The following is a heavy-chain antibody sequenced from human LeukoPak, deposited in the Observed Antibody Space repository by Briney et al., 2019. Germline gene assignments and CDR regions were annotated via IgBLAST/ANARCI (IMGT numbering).Heavy chain of an antibody. J-gene: IGHJ4*02. CDR3: ASTRYYDSSGYNY. V-gene: IGHV4-59*01. Sequence: SETLSPTCTVSGGSISSYYWGWIRQPPGKRTEWIGYISDSGSANYNPSLKSRVTISVDTSKNQFSLKLSSVTAADTAMYYCASTRYYDSSGYNYWGQGTLVTVSS. CDR2: ISDSGSA. CDR1: GGSISSYY. D-gene: IGHD3-22*01.